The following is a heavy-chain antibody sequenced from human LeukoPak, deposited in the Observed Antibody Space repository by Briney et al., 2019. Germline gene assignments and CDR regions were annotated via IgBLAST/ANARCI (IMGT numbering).Heavy chain of an antibody. Sequence: GESLRLSCAASGFTFTDYWMHWVRQAPGKGLVWVSHINDDGSATAYADSVKGRFTISRDNSKNTLYVQMNSLRAEDTAVYYCAKVHYDSRGDFDYWGQGTLVTVSS. J-gene: IGHJ4*02. CDR2: INDDGSAT. V-gene: IGHV3-74*01. CDR1: GFTFTDYW. CDR3: AKVHYDSRGDFDY. D-gene: IGHD5-12*01.